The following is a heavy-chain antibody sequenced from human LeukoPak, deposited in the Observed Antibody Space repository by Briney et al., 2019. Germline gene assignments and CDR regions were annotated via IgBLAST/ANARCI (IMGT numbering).Heavy chain of an antibody. CDR2: IIPIFGTA. Sequence: ASVKVSCKASGGTFSSYAISWVRQAPGQGLEWMGGIIPIFGTANYAQKFQGRVTITADESTSTAYMELSSLRSEDTAVYYCAIYGSGSRYYYYYYYMDVWGKGTTVTISS. CDR1: GGTFSSYA. V-gene: IGHV1-69*13. CDR3: AIYGSGSRYYYYYYYMDV. J-gene: IGHJ6*03. D-gene: IGHD3-10*01.